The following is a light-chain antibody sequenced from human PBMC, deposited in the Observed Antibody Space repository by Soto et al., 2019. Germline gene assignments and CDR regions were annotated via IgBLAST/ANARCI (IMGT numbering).Light chain of an antibody. CDR1: SSDVGGYYY. CDR2: EVS. V-gene: IGLV2-8*01. Sequence: QSALTQPPSASGSPGQSVTISCTGTSSDVGGYYYVSWYQQYPDKAPKRMIYEVSKRPSGVPDRFSGSKSGNTAFLTVSGLQAEDEADYYCSSYTSSSTRVFGGGTKLTVL. CDR3: SSYTSSSTRV. J-gene: IGLJ2*01.